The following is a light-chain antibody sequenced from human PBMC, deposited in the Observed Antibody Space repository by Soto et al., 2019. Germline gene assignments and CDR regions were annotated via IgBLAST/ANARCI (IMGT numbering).Light chain of an antibody. CDR2: DAS. CDR3: QQYSSYSRT. CDR1: QGISTW. V-gene: IGKV1-5*01. Sequence: DIQMTQSPYTLSASVGDRVTITCRASQGISTWLAWYQQKPGTAPKLLIYDASSLESGVPSMFSGSGSGTEFTLTISSLQPDDYATYYCQQYSSYSRTFGQGTKVEIK. J-gene: IGKJ1*01.